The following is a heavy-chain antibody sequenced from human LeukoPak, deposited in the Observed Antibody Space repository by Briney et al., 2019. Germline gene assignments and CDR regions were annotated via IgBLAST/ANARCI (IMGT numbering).Heavy chain of an antibody. J-gene: IGHJ4*02. CDR1: GFTFSSYG. D-gene: IGHD5-24*01. V-gene: IGHV3-30*02. CDR3: ARSRLVEMATIFDY. Sequence: GGSLRLSCAASGFTFSSYGMHWVRQAPGKGLEWVAFIRYDGSNKYYADSVKGRFTISRDNSKNTLYLQMNSLRAEDTAVYYCARSRLVEMATIFDYWGQGTLVTVSS. CDR2: IRYDGSNK.